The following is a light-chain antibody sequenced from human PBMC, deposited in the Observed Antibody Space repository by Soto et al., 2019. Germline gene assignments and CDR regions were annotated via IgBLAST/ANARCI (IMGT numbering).Light chain of an antibody. CDR3: QPYGNSLWT. CDR2: GAY. V-gene: IGKV3-20*01. CDR1: QSDSSSY. Sequence: EIVLTQSPGTLSLSPGERYTLSCRASQSDSSSYLAWYQQKPGQAPRLLIYGAYSRATGITDRFSGSGSGTDFTLTISRLEPEDFAVYYCQPYGNSLWTVGQGTQVDIK. J-gene: IGKJ1*01.